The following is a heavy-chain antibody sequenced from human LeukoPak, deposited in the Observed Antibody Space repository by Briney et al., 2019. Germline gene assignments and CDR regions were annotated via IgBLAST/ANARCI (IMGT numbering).Heavy chain of an antibody. Sequence: GGSLRLSCAASGFTVSSSYMSWVRQAPGKGLEWVSVIYSGGSTYYADSVKGRFTISRDNSKNTLYLQMNSLRAEDTAVYYCARDRAAVAYWYFDLWGRGTLVTVSS. CDR2: IYSGGST. CDR3: ARDRAAVAYWYFDL. J-gene: IGHJ2*01. V-gene: IGHV3-53*01. D-gene: IGHD6-19*01. CDR1: GFTVSSSY.